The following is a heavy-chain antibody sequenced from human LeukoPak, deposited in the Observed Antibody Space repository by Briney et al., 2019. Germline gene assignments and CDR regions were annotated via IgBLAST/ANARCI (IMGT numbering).Heavy chain of an antibody. J-gene: IGHJ4*02. D-gene: IGHD2-15*01. CDR2: IWYDGSNK. CDR1: GFTFSTYG. V-gene: IGHV3-33*01. CDR3: ARAVGPLDY. Sequence: SGGSLRLSCEASGFTFSTYGMHWVRQAPGKGLEWVSVIWYDGSNKYYADSVKGRFTISRDNSKNTLYLQMNSLRVEDTAVYYCARAVGPLDYWGQGTLVTVSS.